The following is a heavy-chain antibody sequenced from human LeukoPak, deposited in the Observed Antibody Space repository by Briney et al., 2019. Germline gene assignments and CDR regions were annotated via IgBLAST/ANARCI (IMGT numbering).Heavy chain of an antibody. V-gene: IGHV1-2*02. CDR2: INPHSGGT. CDR3: AREGVGVTTGAEYFQY. CDR1: GDIFTGYY. Sequence: GASVKVSCKASGDIFTGYYMHWVRQAPGRGLEWMGWINPHSGGTNYAQKFHGRVTMTRDTSISTAYMELSRLRSDDTAVYYCAREGVGVTTGAEYFQYWGQGTLATVSS. D-gene: IGHD1-26*01. J-gene: IGHJ1*01.